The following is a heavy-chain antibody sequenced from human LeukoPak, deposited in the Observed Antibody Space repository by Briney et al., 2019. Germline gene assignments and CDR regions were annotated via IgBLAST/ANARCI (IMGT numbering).Heavy chain of an antibody. J-gene: IGHJ4*02. CDR3: ARDLDSSGWSW. D-gene: IGHD6-19*01. CDR1: GFTFSSYS. V-gene: IGHV3-21*01. CDR2: ISSSSSYI. Sequence: PGGSPKLSCAASGFTFSSYSMNWVRQAPGKGLEWVSSISSSSSYIYYADSVKGRFTISRDNAKNSLYLQMNSLRAEDTAVYYCARDLDSSGWSWWGQGTLVTVSS.